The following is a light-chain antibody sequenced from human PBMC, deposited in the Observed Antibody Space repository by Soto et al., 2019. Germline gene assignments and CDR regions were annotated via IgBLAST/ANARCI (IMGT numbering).Light chain of an antibody. CDR3: QQTYSTPWT. V-gene: IGKV1-39*01. CDR1: LSIRSY. Sequence: DIQMTQSPSSLSASVGDRVTITCRASLSIRSYLNWFQQKPGKAPKLLIYGASSLQSGVPPRFSGSGSGTDFTLTISSLQPEYFATYYCQQTYSTPWTFGQGTKVEIK. CDR2: GAS. J-gene: IGKJ1*01.